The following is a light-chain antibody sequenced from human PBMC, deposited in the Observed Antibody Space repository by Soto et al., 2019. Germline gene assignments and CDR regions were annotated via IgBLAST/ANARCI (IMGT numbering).Light chain of an antibody. J-gene: IGKJ1*01. V-gene: IGKV3-11*01. CDR1: QSVSSY. CDR2: DTS. CDR3: QQRDKWAAWT. Sequence: ETVLTQSPATLSLSPGERATLSYRASQSVSSYLAWYQQKPGQAPRLLIYDTSSRATGIPARFSGSGSGTDFTLTISSLEPEDFAVYFCQQRDKWAAWTFGQGTKVEIK.